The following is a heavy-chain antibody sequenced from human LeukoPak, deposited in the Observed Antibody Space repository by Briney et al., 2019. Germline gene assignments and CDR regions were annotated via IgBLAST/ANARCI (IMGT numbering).Heavy chain of an antibody. CDR1: RFIFSSYG. V-gene: IGHV3-33*08. CDR2: IWYDGSNK. CDR3: SNVSAYSRRCYVDY. D-gene: IGHD6-13*01. Sequence: GGSLRLSCAASRFIFSSYGMSWVRQAPGKGLEWVSIIWYDGSNKYYADFVKGRFTTSRDNSKNTLYLQMNGLRADDTAVYFCSNVSAYSRRCYVDYWGQGTLVTVSS. J-gene: IGHJ4*02.